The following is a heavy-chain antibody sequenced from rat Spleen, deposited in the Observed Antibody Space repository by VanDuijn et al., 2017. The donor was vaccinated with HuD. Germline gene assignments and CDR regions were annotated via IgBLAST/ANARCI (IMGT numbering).Heavy chain of an antibody. J-gene: IGHJ2*01. Sequence: EVQLVESDGGLVQPGRSLKLSCAASGFTFSDYYMAWVRQAPTKGLEWVATISYDGSSTYYRDSVKGRFTISRDNAKSTLYLQMDSLRSEDTATYYCARRRSSSFDYWGQGVMVTVSS. CDR2: ISYDGSST. CDR3: ARRRSSSFDY. D-gene: IGHD1-8*01. V-gene: IGHV5-29*01. CDR1: GFTFSDYY.